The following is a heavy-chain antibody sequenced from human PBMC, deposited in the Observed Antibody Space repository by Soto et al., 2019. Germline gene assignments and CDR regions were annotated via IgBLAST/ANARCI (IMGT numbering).Heavy chain of an antibody. V-gene: IGHV3-9*01. Sequence: DVQLVESGGGLVQPGRSLRLSCAASGFNFNDYGMHWVRQVPGKGLEWVSGISWTGGPIGYSDSVKGRFTISRDNAKNSLYLQMNSLRAEDTALCHCTKDLRRNGDYGPHDFNYWGHGTMVAVSA. CDR1: GFNFNDYG. J-gene: IGHJ4*01. CDR3: TKDLRRNGDYGPHDFNY. D-gene: IGHD2-21*02. CDR2: ISWTGGPI.